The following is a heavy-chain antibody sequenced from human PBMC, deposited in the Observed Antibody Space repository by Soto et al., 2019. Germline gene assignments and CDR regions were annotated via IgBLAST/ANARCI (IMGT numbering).Heavy chain of an antibody. CDR2: ISGGAESI. V-gene: IGHV3-23*01. CDR1: GFTFNTYA. J-gene: IGHJ4*02. D-gene: IGHD3-16*01. Sequence: TASGFTFNTYAMSWVRQAPGEGLEWVSAISGGAESIYYADSVKGRISISRDNSKNTLYLQVNSLRAEHTAVYHCAKAFYHNYGGSRGHNDYLGQGTLVTAS. CDR3: AKAFYHNYGGSRGHNDY.